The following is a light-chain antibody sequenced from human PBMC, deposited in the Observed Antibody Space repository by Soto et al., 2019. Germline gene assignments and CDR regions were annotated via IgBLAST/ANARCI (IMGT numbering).Light chain of an antibody. J-gene: IGLJ3*02. Sequence: QAVVTQEPSLTVSPGGTVTLTCGSSTGAVTSGHYPYWFQQKPGQAPRTLIYDTSNKHSWTPARFSGSLLGGKAALTLSGAQPEDEAEYYCLLSYSGALCVCGGGTKLTVL. CDR3: LLSYSGALCV. V-gene: IGLV7-46*01. CDR1: TGAVTSGHY. CDR2: DTS.